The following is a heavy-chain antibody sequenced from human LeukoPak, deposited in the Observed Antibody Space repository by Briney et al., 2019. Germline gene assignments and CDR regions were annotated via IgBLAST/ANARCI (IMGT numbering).Heavy chain of an antibody. CDR1: GYTLTGHY. D-gene: IGHD7-27*01. Sequence: ASVKVSCKASGYTLTGHYIHWVRQAPGQGLEWMGWISPHSGFTMYPQRFQGRVTMTTDTSISTAFLEVWRLRSDDTAAYYCARQTGDDALGIWGQGTMITVYS. V-gene: IGHV1-2*02. CDR2: ISPHSGFT. CDR3: ARQTGDDALGI. J-gene: IGHJ3*02.